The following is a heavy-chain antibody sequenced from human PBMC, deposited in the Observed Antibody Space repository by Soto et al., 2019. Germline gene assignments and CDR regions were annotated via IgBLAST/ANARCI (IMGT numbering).Heavy chain of an antibody. CDR2: MNPNSGNT. CDR3: ARAESGYYTDYYYYGMDV. CDR1: GYTFTSYD. J-gene: IGHJ6*02. Sequence: QVQLVQSGAEVKKPGASVKVSCKASGYTFTSYDINWVRQATGQGLEWMGWMNPNSGNTGYAQKFQGRVTMTRNTSISTAYMELSSLRSKDTAVYYCARAESGYYTDYYYYGMDVWGQGTTVTVSS. D-gene: IGHD3-3*01. V-gene: IGHV1-8*01.